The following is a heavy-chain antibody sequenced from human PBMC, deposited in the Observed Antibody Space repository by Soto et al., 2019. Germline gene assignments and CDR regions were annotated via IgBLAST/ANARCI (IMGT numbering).Heavy chain of an antibody. CDR1: GYTFTRYG. CDR2: ISGYNGDT. J-gene: IGHJ6*02. Sequence: QGQLVQSGAEVKKPGASVKVSCKASGYTFTRYGISWVRQAPGQGLEWMGWISGYNGDTNYAQKFQGRVTMTVDTSTTTAFMELTSLTSDDRAVYYCAKNGQPPYYYYGMDVWGQRTTVTVSS. CDR3: AKNGQPPYYYYGMDV. V-gene: IGHV1-18*01. D-gene: IGHD2-8*01.